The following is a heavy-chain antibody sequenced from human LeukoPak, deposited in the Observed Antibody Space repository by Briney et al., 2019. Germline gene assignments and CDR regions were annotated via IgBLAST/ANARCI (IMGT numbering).Heavy chain of an antibody. Sequence: PSETLSLTCTVSGGSISSYYWSWIRQPPGKGLEWIGYIYYSGSTNYNPSLKSRVTISVDTSKNQFSLKLSSVTAADTAVYYCARALRLLEWLQNPPYFDYWGQGTLVTVSS. CDR3: ARALRLLEWLQNPPYFDY. D-gene: IGHD3-3*01. CDR1: GGSISSYY. CDR2: IYYSGST. V-gene: IGHV4-59*01. J-gene: IGHJ4*02.